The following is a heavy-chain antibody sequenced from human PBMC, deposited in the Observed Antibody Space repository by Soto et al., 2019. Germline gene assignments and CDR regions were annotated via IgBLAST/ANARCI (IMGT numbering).Heavy chain of an antibody. CDR2: IYYSGST. D-gene: IGHD6-13*01. CDR1: GGSISSRSYY. Sequence: SETLSLTCTVSGGSISSRSYYWGWIRQPPGKGLEWIGSIYYSGSTYYNPSLKSRVTISVDTSKNQFSLKLSSVTAADTAVYYCARHMGSYSSSWYVFYYGMDVWGQGTTVT. J-gene: IGHJ6*02. CDR3: ARHMGSYSSSWYVFYYGMDV. V-gene: IGHV4-39*01.